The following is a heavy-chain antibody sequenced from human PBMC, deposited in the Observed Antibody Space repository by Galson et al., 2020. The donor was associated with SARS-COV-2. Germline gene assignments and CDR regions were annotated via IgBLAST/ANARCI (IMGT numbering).Heavy chain of an antibody. CDR2: ISSSRSTI. V-gene: IGHV3-48*03. CDR3: AREGRLATGQGV. D-gene: IGHD5-12*01. Sequence: GGSLRLSCAASGFTLSSYEMNWVRQAPGKGLEWDSYISSSRSTIYYADSVKGRFTISRDNAKNSLYLQMNSLRAEDTAVYYCAREGRLATGQGVWGQGTTVTVSS. J-gene: IGHJ6*02. CDR1: GFTLSSYE.